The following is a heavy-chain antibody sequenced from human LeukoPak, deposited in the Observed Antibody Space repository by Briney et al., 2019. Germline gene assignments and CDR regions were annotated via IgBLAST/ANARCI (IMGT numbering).Heavy chain of an antibody. CDR3: ARDRPKPFDY. V-gene: IGHV4-34*01. J-gene: IGHJ4*02. CDR2: INHSGST. CDR1: GGSFSGYY. Sequence: RPSETLSLTCAVYGGSFSGYYWSWIRQPPGKGLEWIGEINHSGSTNYNPSLKSRVTISVDTSKNQFSLKLSSVTAADTAVYYCARDRPKPFDYWGQGTLVTVSS.